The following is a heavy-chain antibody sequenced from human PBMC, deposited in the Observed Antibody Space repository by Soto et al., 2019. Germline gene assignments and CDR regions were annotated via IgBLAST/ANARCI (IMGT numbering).Heavy chain of an antibody. V-gene: IGHV4-30-4*01. CDR2: IYYSGST. D-gene: IGHD4-17*01. Sequence: PSETLSLTCTVSGGSISSGGYYWGWIRQPPGKGLEWIGYIYYSGSTYYNPSLKSRVTISVDMSKNQFSLKLSSVTAADTAVYYCVRAHDYGDDEGTWGYDFDNWGQGTLVTVSS. CDR1: GGSISSGGYY. J-gene: IGHJ4*02. CDR3: VRAHDYGDDEGTWGYDFDN.